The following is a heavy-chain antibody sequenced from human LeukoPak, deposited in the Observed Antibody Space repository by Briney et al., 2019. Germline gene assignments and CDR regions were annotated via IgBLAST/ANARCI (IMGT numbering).Heavy chain of an antibody. CDR3: AGGVMIDYFYY. Sequence: PSETLSLTCTVSGDSISSYDWSWIRQPPGTGLEWIGEIYTSGGINYNTTLKRRLSLSADQPKNKFSLKLSSVTAADTAVYYCAGGVMIDYFYYWGQGTLVTVSS. D-gene: IGHD3-16*01. CDR1: GDSISSYD. J-gene: IGHJ4*02. CDR2: IYTSGGI. V-gene: IGHV4-4*09.